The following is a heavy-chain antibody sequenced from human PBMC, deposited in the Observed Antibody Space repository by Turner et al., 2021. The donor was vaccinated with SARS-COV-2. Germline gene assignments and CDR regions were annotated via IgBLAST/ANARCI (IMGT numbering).Heavy chain of an antibody. J-gene: IGHJ4*02. V-gene: IGHV1-2*02. Sequence: QVQLVQSGAEVKTPAASVKVSCKASGYTFTGTSDGYFINWVGQAPGQGLEWMGWIDPKTGGTNYAQKFQGRVTMTRDTSISTAYMELSRVRSDDTDVYYCATDSYGTLWGQGTLVTVSS. D-gene: IGHD5-18*01. CDR3: ATDSYGTL. CDR2: IDPKTGGT. CDR1: GYTFTGTSDGYF.